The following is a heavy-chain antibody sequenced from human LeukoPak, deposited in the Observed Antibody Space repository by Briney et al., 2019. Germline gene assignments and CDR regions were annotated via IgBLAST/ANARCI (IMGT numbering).Heavy chain of an antibody. CDR2: IYHSGST. Sequence: SETLSLTCTVSGASISCGGYSWRWIRQPPGKGLECIGYIYHSGSTYYNPSLQRRVTKSVDTSKNQFCLRLTSVTAADTGGYYCARGGGYCSSNRWSPFDYWGQGTLVTVSS. D-gene: IGHD2-2*01. CDR3: ARGGGYCSSNRWSPFDY. CDR1: GASISCGGYS. J-gene: IGHJ4*02. V-gene: IGHV4-30-2*01.